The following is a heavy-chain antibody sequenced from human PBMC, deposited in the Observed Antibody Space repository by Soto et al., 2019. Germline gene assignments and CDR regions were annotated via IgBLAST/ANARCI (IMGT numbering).Heavy chain of an antibody. D-gene: IGHD2-15*01. J-gene: IGHJ5*02. CDR3: ARKPTNRWYWFDP. CDR2: IMPIFGTT. Sequence: QVQLVQSGSEVKKPGSSVKVSCKTSGDTFSSYAIGWVRQAPGQGLEWMGGIMPIFGTTNYAQRFQGRVTITADESTSTTYMELSSLKSEDTAVYYCARKPTNRWYWFDPWGQGTLVIVSS. CDR1: GDTFSSYA. V-gene: IGHV1-69*01.